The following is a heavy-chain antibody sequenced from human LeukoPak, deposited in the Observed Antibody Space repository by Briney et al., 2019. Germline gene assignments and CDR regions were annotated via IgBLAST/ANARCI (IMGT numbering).Heavy chain of an antibody. CDR3: ARFLERGLFAFDY. CDR1: GGSISSGGLY. J-gene: IGHJ4*02. D-gene: IGHD2-21*01. CDR2: IYYSGST. Sequence: PSETLSLTCTVSGGSISSGGLYWTWIRQPPGKGLEWIGYIYYSGSTNYNPSLKSRVTISVDTSKNQFSLKLSSVTAADTAVYYCARFLERGLFAFDYWGQGTLVTVSS. V-gene: IGHV4-61*08.